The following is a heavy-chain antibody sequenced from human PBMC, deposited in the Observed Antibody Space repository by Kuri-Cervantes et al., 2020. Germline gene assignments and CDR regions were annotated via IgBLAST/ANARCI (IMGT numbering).Heavy chain of an antibody. D-gene: IGHD4-17*01. CDR3: ARQGDYGDLNWFDP. CDR1: GGSFTGYY. CDR2: ISHLGNT. J-gene: IGHJ5*02. V-gene: IGHV4-34*01. Sequence: SETLSLTCAVYGGSFTGYYWNWLRQSPGKGLEWIGDISHLGNTNYNPSLKSRVTISAVTSRSQFSLKLSSVTASDTAVYYCARQGDYGDLNWFDPWGQGTLVTVSS.